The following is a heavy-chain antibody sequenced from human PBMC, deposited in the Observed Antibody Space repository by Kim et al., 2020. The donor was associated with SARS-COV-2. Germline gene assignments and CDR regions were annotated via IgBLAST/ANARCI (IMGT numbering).Heavy chain of an antibody. J-gene: IGHJ4*02. Sequence: SVKVSCKASGGTFSSYAISWVRQAPGQGLEWMGGIIPIFGTANYAQKFQGRVTITADESTSTAYMELSSLRSEDTAVYYCARGPEPGYQLPSYAPQGYWGQGTLVTVSS. CDR2: IIPIFGTA. CDR3: ARGPEPGYQLPSYAPQGY. D-gene: IGHD2-2*01. CDR1: GGTFSSYA. V-gene: IGHV1-69*13.